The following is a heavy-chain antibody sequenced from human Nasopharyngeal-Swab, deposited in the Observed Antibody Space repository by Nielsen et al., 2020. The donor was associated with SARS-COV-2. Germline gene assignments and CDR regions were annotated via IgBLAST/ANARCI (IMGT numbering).Heavy chain of an antibody. D-gene: IGHD3-22*01. V-gene: IGHV1-24*01. Sequence: SVNVSCKVSGYTLTELSMHWVRQAPGKGLEWMGGFDPEDGETIYAQKFQGRVTMTEDTSTDTAYMELSSLRSEDTAVYYCATAIITMISGFDYWGQGTLVTVSS. CDR2: FDPEDGET. CDR1: GYTLTELS. J-gene: IGHJ4*02. CDR3: ATAIITMISGFDY.